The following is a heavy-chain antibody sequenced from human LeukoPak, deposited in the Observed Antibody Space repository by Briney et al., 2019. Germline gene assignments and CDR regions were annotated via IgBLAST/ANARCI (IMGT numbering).Heavy chain of an antibody. D-gene: IGHD3-9*01. V-gene: IGHV4-39*07. Sequence: SETLSLTCTVSGFSISSSSYYWGWLRQPPGKGLERNASIYYTGSTYYNPSLKSRVTISVDTSKNQFSMKLSSVTAADTAVYYCARHTETYYDILTGYGYFDYWGQGTLVTVSS. CDR2: IYYTGST. J-gene: IGHJ4*02. CDR3: ARHTETYYDILTGYGYFDY. CDR1: GFSISSSSYY.